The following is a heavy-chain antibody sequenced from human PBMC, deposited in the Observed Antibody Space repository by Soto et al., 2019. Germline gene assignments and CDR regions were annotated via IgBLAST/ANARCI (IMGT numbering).Heavy chain of an antibody. CDR2: MNPNSGNT. D-gene: IGHD2-2*01. CDR3: ARVSEDIVVVPAADFDY. Sequence: ASVKVSCKASGYTFTSYDINWVRQATGQGLEWMGWMNPNSGNTGYAQKFQGRVTMTRNTSISTAYMELSSLRSEDTAVYYCARVSEDIVVVPAADFDYWGQGTLVTVSS. V-gene: IGHV1-8*01. CDR1: GYTFTSYD. J-gene: IGHJ4*02.